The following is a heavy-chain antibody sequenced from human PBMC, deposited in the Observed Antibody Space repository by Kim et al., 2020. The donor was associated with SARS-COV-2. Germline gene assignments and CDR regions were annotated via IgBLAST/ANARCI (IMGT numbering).Heavy chain of an antibody. D-gene: IGHD3-10*01. CDR1: GFTFGDYA. V-gene: IGHV3-9*01. CDR2: ISWNSGSI. CDR3: AKDFNYYGSGSYSSWFDP. J-gene: IGHJ5*02. Sequence: GGSLRLSCAASGFTFGDYAMHWVRQAPGKGLEWVSGISWNSGSIGYADSVKGRFTISRDNAKNSLYLQMNSLRAEDTALYYCAKDFNYYGSGSYSSWFDPWGQGPLVTVSS.